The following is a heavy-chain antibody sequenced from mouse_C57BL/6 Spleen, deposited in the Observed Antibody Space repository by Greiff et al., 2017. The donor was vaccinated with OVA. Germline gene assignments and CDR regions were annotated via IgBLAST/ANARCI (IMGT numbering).Heavy chain of an antibody. Sequence: VKLMESGAELAKPGASVKLSCTASGYTFTSYWMHWVKQRPGQGLEWIGYINPSSGYTKYNQKFKDKATLTADKSSSTAYMQLSSLTYEDSAVYYCARGYYGSSPYYYAMDYWGQGTSVTVSS. CDR1: GYTFTSYW. CDR2: INPSSGYT. D-gene: IGHD1-1*01. J-gene: IGHJ4*01. CDR3: ARGYYGSSPYYYAMDY. V-gene: IGHV1-7*01.